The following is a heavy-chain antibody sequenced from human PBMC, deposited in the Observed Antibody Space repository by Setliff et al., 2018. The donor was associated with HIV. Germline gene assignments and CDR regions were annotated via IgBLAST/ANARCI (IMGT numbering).Heavy chain of an antibody. D-gene: IGHD2-15*01. CDR1: GGSISSTSYF. CDR2: MYYSGNT. CDR3: ARRQMVVAAVDAFDI. J-gene: IGHJ3*02. Sequence: SETLSLTCTVSGGSISSTSYFWGWIRQSPGKGLEWIGSMYYSGNTYYSPSLRSRVTISVDTSKNQFSLRLTSVTAADTAVYYCARRQMVVAAVDAFDIWGQGTMVTVSS. V-gene: IGHV4-39*01.